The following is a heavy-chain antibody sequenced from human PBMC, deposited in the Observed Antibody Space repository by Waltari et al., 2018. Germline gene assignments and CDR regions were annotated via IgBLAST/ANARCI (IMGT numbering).Heavy chain of an antibody. V-gene: IGHV1-2*02. CDR3: ARGAGIVVVPAANWFDP. CDR2: INPNSGGT. CDR1: GYTFTGYY. Sequence: QVQLVQSGAEVKKPGASVKVSCKASGYTFTGYYMHWVRQAPGQGLEWMGWINPNSGGTKYAQKFQGRVTMTRDTSISTAYMELSRLRSDDTAVYYCARGAGIVVVPAANWFDPWGQGTLVTVSS. J-gene: IGHJ5*02. D-gene: IGHD2-2*01.